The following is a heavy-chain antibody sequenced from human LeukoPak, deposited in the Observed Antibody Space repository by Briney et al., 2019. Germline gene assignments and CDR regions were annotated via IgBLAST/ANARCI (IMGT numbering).Heavy chain of an antibody. D-gene: IGHD5-18*01. J-gene: IGHJ4*02. CDR3: GRSDGYSHFDF. CDR2: INSDGSGT. V-gene: IGHV3-74*01. CDR1: GFTFRNYW. Sequence: GGSLRLSCEASGFTFRNYWMHWVRQAPGKGPVWVSRINSDGSGTTYAASVKGRFTISRDNAKNTLYFQMNSLRAEDTAMYYCGRSDGYSHFDFWGQGTLVTVSS.